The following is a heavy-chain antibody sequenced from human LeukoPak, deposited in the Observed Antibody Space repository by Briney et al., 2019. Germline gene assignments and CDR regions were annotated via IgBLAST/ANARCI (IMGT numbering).Heavy chain of an antibody. J-gene: IGHJ5*02. CDR3: AGDLAGYGDSQLFDP. Sequence: SETLSLTCTVSGGSFSSGGYYWSWIRQHPGKGLEWIGYIYYSGSTYYNPSLKSRVTISVDTSKNQFSLKLSSVTAADTAVYYCAGDLAGYGDSQLFDPWGQGTLVTVSS. CDR1: GGSFSSGGYY. V-gene: IGHV4-31*03. CDR2: IYYSGST. D-gene: IGHD4-17*01.